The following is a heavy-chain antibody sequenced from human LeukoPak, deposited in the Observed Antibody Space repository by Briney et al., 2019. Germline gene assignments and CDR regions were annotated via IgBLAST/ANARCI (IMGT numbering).Heavy chain of an antibody. J-gene: IGHJ3*01. CDR1: GFTFTTYW. V-gene: IGHV3-7*01. Sequence: PGGSLRLSCAASGFTFTTYWMNLVRQAPGKGLEWVANINQDGSEKYYVDSVKGRFTFSRDNAKDSLYLQMNSLRAEDTAVYYCARGFDGANAFDLWGQGTMVTVSS. CDR3: ARGFDGANAFDL. CDR2: INQDGSEK.